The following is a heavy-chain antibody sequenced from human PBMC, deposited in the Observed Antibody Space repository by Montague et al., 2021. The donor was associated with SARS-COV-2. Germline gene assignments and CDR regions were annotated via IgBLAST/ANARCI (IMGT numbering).Heavy chain of an antibody. CDR2: IYYSGST. J-gene: IGHJ5*02. CDR3: ARHTYYYGSGSYWFDP. CDR1: GGSISSNSYY. V-gene: IGHV4-39*01. D-gene: IGHD3-10*01. Sequence: SETLSLTCTVSGGSISSNSYYWGRIRQPPGKGLEWIGSIYYSGSTYYNPSLKSRVTISVDTSKNQFSLKLSSVTAADTAVYYCARHTYYYGSGSYWFDPWGQGTLVTVSS.